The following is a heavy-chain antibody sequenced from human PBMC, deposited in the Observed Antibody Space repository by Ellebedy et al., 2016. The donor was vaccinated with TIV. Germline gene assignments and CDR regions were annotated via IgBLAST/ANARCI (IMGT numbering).Heavy chain of an antibody. Sequence: GESLKISCAASGFTFTTYWMHWARQAPGKGPVWISRIDSDGSTTYADSVQGRFTISRDNAKSTLYLQMNSLRVEDMAVYYCARDGYFHDGFDYWGQGTPVTVSS. CDR1: GFTFTTYW. V-gene: IGHV3-74*01. CDR2: IDSDGST. J-gene: IGHJ4*02. CDR3: ARDGYFHDGFDY. D-gene: IGHD2-15*01.